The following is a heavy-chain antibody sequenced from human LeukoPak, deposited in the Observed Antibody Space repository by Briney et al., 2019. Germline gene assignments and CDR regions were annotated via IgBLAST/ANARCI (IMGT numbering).Heavy chain of an antibody. CDR1: GFTFSTDR. CDR2: IYSGSDYL. V-gene: IGHV3-21*04. J-gene: IGHJ4*02. Sequence: PGGSLRLSCVVSGFTFSTDRMNWVRQAPGKGLEWVSTIYSGSDYLYYADSVRGRFTISRDNAKNTLYLQMNSLRVDDTALYYCAKGVFGVNRAFDYWGQGTLVTVSS. D-gene: IGHD3-3*01. CDR3: AKGVFGVNRAFDY.